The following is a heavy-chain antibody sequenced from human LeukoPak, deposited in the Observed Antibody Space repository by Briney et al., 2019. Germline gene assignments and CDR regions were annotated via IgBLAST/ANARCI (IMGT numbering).Heavy chain of an antibody. V-gene: IGHV1-2*02. CDR2: INPNSGGT. CDR3: ALIGDHTWFDP. D-gene: IGHD3-10*01. J-gene: IGHJ5*02. Sequence: ASVKVSCKASGYTFSGYYIFWVRRAPGQGLEWMGWINPNSGGTNYAPEFQGRLTMTRDTSITTAYMELSTLRSDDTAVYYCALIGDHTWFDPWGQGTLVTVSS. CDR1: GYTFSGYY.